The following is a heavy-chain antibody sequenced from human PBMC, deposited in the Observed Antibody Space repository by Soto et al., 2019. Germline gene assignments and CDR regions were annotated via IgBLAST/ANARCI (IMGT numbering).Heavy chain of an antibody. Sequence: GGSLRLSCAASGITVSGNYMSWVRQAPGKGLHWVSIIYGDGSTSYADSVKGRFIVSRDNSKNTLYLQMNTLRAVDTAVYYCARWTGTTFDYWGQGTLVTVSS. CDR2: IYGDGST. CDR3: ARWTGTTFDY. V-gene: IGHV3-66*01. J-gene: IGHJ4*02. CDR1: GITVSGNY. D-gene: IGHD1-1*01.